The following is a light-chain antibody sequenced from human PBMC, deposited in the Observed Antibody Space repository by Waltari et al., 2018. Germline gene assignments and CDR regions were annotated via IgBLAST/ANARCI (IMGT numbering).Light chain of an antibody. V-gene: IGKV4-1*01. CDR3: QKYNSAPRT. CDR2: WAS. CDR1: QSVMYSSNNKDY. Sequence: EIVMTQSPATLSVSPGEGATLSCRASQSVMYSSNNKDYLAWYQQKPGQPPKLLIYWASTRESGVPDRFSGSGSATNFTLTISSLQPDDSATYYCQKYNSAPRTFGQGTKVDIK. J-gene: IGKJ1*01.